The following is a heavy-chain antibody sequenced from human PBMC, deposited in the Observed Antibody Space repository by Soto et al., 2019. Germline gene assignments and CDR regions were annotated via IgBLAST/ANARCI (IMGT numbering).Heavy chain of an antibody. CDR2: IYYLGNT. J-gene: IGHJ4*02. CDR1: GGSISSSSSY. Sequence: SETQSVTWTVSGGSISSSSSYRSWIRQPPGKGLEWVGSIYYLGNTYYNPSLGSRVTISVDTSKNQFSLKLRSVTAADTAVFYCAGLYPYESSGYHLNYWGQGALVTSPQ. V-gene: IGHV4-39*01. D-gene: IGHD3-22*01. CDR3: AGLYPYESSGYHLNY.